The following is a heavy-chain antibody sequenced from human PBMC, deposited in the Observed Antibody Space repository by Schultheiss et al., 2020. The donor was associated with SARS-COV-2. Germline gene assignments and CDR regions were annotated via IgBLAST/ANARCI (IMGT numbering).Heavy chain of an antibody. D-gene: IGHD2-2*01. CDR2: MNPNSGGT. Sequence: ASVKVSCKASGYTFTSYDINWVRQATGQGLEWMGWMNPNSGGTNYAQKFQGRVTMTRDTSISTAYMELSRLRSDDTAVYYCATKEVVVPAAWDYWGQGTLVTVSS. V-gene: IGHV1-2*02. CDR3: ATKEVVVPAAWDY. CDR1: GYTFTSYD. J-gene: IGHJ4*02.